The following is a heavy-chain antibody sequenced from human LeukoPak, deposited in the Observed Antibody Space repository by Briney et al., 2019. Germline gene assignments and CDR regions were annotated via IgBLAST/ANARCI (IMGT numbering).Heavy chain of an antibody. CDR2: INPSDSIT. J-gene: IGHJ3*02. CDR3: ARGAAPYSYGSKSARDSFDI. Sequence: ASVKVSCKASGYTFTNYYMHWVRQAPGQGLEWVGIINPSDSITSYAQKLQGRVTMTRDTSTSTVYMELTSLRSEDTAVYYCARGAAPYSYGSKSARDSFDIWGQGTMVTVSS. D-gene: IGHD5-18*01. V-gene: IGHV1-46*04. CDR1: GYTFTNYY.